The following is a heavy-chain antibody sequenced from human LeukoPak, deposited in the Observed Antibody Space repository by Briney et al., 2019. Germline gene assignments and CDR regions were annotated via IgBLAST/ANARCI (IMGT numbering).Heavy chain of an antibody. Sequence: GGSLRLSCAASGFTFNSYWVSWVRQAPGKGLEWVANIDPDGSEKQYGDSVKGRFTTSRDNAKNSLYLQMNSLRAEDTAIYYCARIYYFGDNNWRYFDNWGQGTLVTVSS. CDR1: GFTFNSYW. CDR2: IDPDGSEK. J-gene: IGHJ4*02. CDR3: ARIYYFGDNNWRYFDN. V-gene: IGHV3-7*01. D-gene: IGHD3-10*01.